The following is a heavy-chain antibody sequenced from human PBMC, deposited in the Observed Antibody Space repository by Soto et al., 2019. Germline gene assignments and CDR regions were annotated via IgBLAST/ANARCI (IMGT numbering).Heavy chain of an antibody. CDR3: TTDLWRMAVGVGATGYFNP. V-gene: IGHV3-15*01. D-gene: IGHD2-15*01. Sequence: PGGSLRLSCAASGFTFSDAWMSWVRQAPGKGLDWVGRIKSKSDGGTTEYAAPVRGRFTISRDDSNNTLYLPMNSLKTEGTAVYYCTTDLWRMAVGVGATGYFNPWGQGPPVTVSS. CDR1: GFTFSDAW. CDR2: IKSKSDGGTT. J-gene: IGHJ5*02.